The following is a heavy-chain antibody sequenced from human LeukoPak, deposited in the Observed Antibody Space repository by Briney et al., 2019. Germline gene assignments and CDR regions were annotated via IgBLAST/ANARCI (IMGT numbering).Heavy chain of an antibody. D-gene: IGHD2-15*01. CDR3: SSIVGGWFDP. V-gene: IGHV3-23*01. J-gene: IGHJ5*02. CDR1: GFTFSRHT. Sequence: PGGSLRLSCAASGFTFSRHTMNWVRQAPGKGLEWVSGISGSGDSAYYADSVKGRFTISRDNSKNTLYLQMNSLRAEDTAVYYCSSIVGGWFDPWGQGTLVTVSS. CDR2: ISGSGDSA.